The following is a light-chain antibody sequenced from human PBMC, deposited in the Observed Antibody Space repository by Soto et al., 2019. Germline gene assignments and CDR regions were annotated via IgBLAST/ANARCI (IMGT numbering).Light chain of an antibody. V-gene: IGLV1-47*01. Sequence: QSALTQPPSASGTPGQRVTISCSGSSSNIGNNYVYWYQQLSGRAPKLILYDVNNRPSGVSNHFSGSKSGNTASLVISGLQANDEADYYCSSYSTTNILVFGSGTKVTVL. CDR3: SSYSTTNILV. CDR2: DVN. J-gene: IGLJ1*01. CDR1: SSNIGNNY.